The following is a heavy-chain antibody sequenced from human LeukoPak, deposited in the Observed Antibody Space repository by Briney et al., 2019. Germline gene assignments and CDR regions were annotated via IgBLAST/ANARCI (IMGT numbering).Heavy chain of an antibody. CDR3: ARVSVGGTGPDY. D-gene: IGHD1-14*01. V-gene: IGHV4-59*11. CDR2: IFYSGSA. CDR1: GGSMSTHY. J-gene: IGHJ4*02. Sequence: SETLSLTCTVSGGSMSTHYWSWIRQPPGKGLEWVGFIFYSGSATYNPSLQSRLAISLDTSSIQFSLKLSSVTAADTAVYYCARVSVGGTGPDYWGQGTLVTVAS.